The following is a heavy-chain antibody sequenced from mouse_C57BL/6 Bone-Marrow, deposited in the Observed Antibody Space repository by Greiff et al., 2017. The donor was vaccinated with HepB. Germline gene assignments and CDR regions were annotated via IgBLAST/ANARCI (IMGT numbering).Heavy chain of an antibody. CDR2: IDPENGDT. Sequence: EVQLQQSGAELVRPGASLKLSCTASGFNIKDDYMHWVKQRPEQGLEWIGWIDPENGDTEYASKFQGKATITADTSSNTAYLQLSSLTSEDTAVYYCTKGPLIRRGLSWFAYWGQGTLVTVSA. J-gene: IGHJ3*01. D-gene: IGHD3-1*01. CDR1: GFNIKDDY. CDR3: TKGPLIRRGLSWFAY. V-gene: IGHV14-4*01.